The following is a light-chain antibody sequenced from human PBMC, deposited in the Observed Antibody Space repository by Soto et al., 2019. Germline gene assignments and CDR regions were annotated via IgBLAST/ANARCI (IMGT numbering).Light chain of an antibody. Sequence: QAVVTQPSSLSASPGASASLTCTLRSGINVGAYNIYWYQQKPGSPPQYLLRYNSDSDKHQGSGVPSRFSGSKDTSANAGTLLISGLQPEDEADYYCLIWHSSTWVFGGGTKLTVL. CDR2: YNSDSDK. CDR3: LIWHSSTWV. V-gene: IGLV5-45*03. CDR1: SGINVGAYN. J-gene: IGLJ3*02.